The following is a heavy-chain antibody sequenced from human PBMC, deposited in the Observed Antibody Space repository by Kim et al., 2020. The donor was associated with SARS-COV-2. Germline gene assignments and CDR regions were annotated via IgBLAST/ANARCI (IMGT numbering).Heavy chain of an antibody. CDR1: GYTFTSYY. V-gene: IGHV1-46*01. CDR3: ATGSGSYYMVY. J-gene: IGHJ4*02. CDR2: INPSGGST. Sequence: ASVKVSCKASGYTFTSYYMHWVRQAPGQGLEWMGIINPSGGSTSYAQNFQGRVTMTRDTSTSTVYMELSSLRSEETAVYYCATGSGSYYMVYWGQGTLVTVSS. D-gene: IGHD3-10*01.